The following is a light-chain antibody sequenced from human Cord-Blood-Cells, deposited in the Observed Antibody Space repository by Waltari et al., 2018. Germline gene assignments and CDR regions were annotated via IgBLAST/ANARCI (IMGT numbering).Light chain of an antibody. CDR2: EGS. V-gene: IGLV2-23*01. Sequence: QSALTQPASVSGSPRQSITISCTGTRRDGGGSNPVSWSQQYPGKAPKLMIYEGSKRPSGVSNRFSGSRSGNTASLTISGLQAEDEADYYCCSYAGSSTFVFGGGTKLTVL. CDR3: CSYAGSSTFV. CDR1: RRDGGGSNP. J-gene: IGLJ3*02.